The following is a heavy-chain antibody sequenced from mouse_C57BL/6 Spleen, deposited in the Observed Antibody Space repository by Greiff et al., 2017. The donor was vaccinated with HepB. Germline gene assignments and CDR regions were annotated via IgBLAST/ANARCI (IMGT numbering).Heavy chain of an antibody. CDR3: GRKTTVVAAPRV. D-gene: IGHD1-1*01. CDR2: IDPEDGET. CDR1: GFNIKDYY. V-gene: IGHV14-2*01. J-gene: IGHJ1*03. Sequence: VQLQQSGAELVKPGASVKLSCPASGFNIKDYYMHWVKQRTEQGLEWIGRIDPEDGETKYAPKFQGQATISADTSSNTAYLQLSSLTSEDTAVYYSGRKTTVVAAPRVWGTGTTVSVST.